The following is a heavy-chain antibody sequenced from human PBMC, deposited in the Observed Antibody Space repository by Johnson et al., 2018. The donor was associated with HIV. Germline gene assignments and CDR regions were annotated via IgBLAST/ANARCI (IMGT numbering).Heavy chain of an antibody. Sequence: MQLVESGGGVVQPGGSLRLSCAASGFTVSSNYMTWVRQAPGKGLEWVSVIYSGGSTYYADSVKGRFTISRDNSKNTLYLQMNSLRAEDTAVYYCARDGRDGYNYRWLWGAFDIWGQGTMVTVS. J-gene: IGHJ3*02. V-gene: IGHV3-66*01. CDR2: IYSGGST. D-gene: IGHD5-24*01. CDR1: GFTVSSNY. CDR3: ARDGRDGYNYRWLWGAFDI.